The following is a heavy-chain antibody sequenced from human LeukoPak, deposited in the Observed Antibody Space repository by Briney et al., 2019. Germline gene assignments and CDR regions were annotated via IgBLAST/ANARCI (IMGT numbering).Heavy chain of an antibody. J-gene: IGHJ4*02. CDR2: ISYDGSNK. CDR3: ARVYSSSWYFQVTGGAYFDY. V-gene: IGHV3-30*04. CDR1: GFTFSSYA. D-gene: IGHD6-13*01. Sequence: PGGSLRLSCAASGFTFSSYAMHWVRQAPGKGLEWVAVISYDGSNKYYADSVKGRFTISRDNSKNTLYLQLNSLRAEDTAVYYCARVYSSSWYFQVTGGAYFDYWGQGTLVTVSS.